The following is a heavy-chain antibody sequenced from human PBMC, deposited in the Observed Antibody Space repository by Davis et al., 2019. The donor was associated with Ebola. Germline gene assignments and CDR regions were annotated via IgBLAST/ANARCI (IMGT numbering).Heavy chain of an antibody. CDR3: ARGNSGSYF. J-gene: IGHJ4*02. V-gene: IGHV3-30*02. Sequence: GESLKISCAASGFTLSVYSIHWVRQAPGKGLEWLAFKRYVGRNEYYADSVKGRFTISSDHSKNTLYLHMNSLKPEDTAVYYCARGNSGSYFWGQGTLVTVSS. D-gene: IGHD1-26*01. CDR2: KRYVGRNE. CDR1: GFTLSVYS.